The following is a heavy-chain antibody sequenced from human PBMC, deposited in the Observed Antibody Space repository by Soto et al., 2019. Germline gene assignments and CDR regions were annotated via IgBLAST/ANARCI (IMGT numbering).Heavy chain of an antibody. J-gene: IGHJ6*02. V-gene: IGHV4-59*11. Sequence: SGTLSLTCTGSGGAIRSHCWSWIRQPPGKGLEWIGYIYSSGSTNYNPSLKSRVTISVDTSKNQFSLNLSSVTAADTAVYYCERQGFGALHGLVDGWGQGTTVTVSS. CDR2: IYSSGST. CDR3: ERQGFGALHGLVDG. D-gene: IGHD3-10*01. CDR1: GGAIRSHC.